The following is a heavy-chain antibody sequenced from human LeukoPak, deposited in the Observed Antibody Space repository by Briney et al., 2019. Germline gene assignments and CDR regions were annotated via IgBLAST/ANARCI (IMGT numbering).Heavy chain of an antibody. J-gene: IGHJ3*02. Sequence: ASVKVSCKASGYTFTSYYMHWVRQAPGQGLEGMGIINPSGGSTRYEQKFQGRVTMTEDTYTDTAYMELSSLRSEDTAVYYCATTFGVVTSDAFDIWGQGTMVTVSS. CDR2: INPSGGST. CDR1: GYTFTSYY. V-gene: IGHV1-46*01. D-gene: IGHD3-3*01. CDR3: ATTFGVVTSDAFDI.